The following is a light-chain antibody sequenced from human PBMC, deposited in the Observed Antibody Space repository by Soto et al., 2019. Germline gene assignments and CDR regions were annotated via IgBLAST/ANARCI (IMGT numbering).Light chain of an antibody. Sequence: EIVLTQSPGTLSLSPGERPTLSCRASQSASNNYLAGYQQKPGQAPRRLLYGASNRATGIPDRFSGSGSGTDFTLTISSLQAEDVAVYYCQQQYSSEWTFGQGTKV. CDR3: QQQYSSEWT. CDR1: QSASNNY. V-gene: IGKV3-20*01. J-gene: IGKJ1*01. CDR2: GAS.